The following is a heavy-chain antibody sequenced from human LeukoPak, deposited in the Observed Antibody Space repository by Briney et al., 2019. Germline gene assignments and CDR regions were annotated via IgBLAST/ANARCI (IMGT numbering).Heavy chain of an antibody. CDR2: IYYSGST. CDR3: ARVPGYYYYMDV. Sequence: PSETLSLTCAVYGGSFSGYYWSWIRQPPGRGLEWIGYIYYSGSTNYNPSLKSRVTMSVDTSKNQFSLKLSSVTAADTAVYYCARVPGYYYYMDVWGKGTTVTISS. V-gene: IGHV4-59*01. CDR1: GGSFSGYY. J-gene: IGHJ6*03.